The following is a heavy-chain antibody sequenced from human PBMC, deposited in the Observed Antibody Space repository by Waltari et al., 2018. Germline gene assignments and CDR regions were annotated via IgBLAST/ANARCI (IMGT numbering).Heavy chain of an antibody. CDR2: ISYDGSNK. CDR1: GFTFSSYA. V-gene: IGHV3-30*01. CDR3: ARDGDLDY. J-gene: IGHJ4*02. D-gene: IGHD4-17*01. Sequence: QVQLVESGGGVVQPGRSLRLSCAASGFTFSSYALPWVRQAPGKGLEWVAVISYDGSNKYYADSVKGRFTISRDNSKNTLYLQMNSLRAEDTAVYYCARDGDLDYWGQGTLVAVSS.